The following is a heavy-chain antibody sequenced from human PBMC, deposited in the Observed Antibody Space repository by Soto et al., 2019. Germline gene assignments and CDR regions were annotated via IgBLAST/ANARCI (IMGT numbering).Heavy chain of an antibody. J-gene: IGHJ1*01. CDR2: ISYDGSNK. CDR3: ARPPFSDYYDSSGPQGSIQH. D-gene: IGHD3-22*01. CDR1: GFTFSSYA. V-gene: IGHV3-30-3*01. Sequence: PGGSLRLSCAASGFTFSSYAMHWVRQAPGKGLEWVAVISYDGSNKYYADSVKGRFTISRDNSKNTLYPQMNSLRAEDTAVYYCARPPFSDYYDSSGPQGSIQHWGQGTLVTVSS.